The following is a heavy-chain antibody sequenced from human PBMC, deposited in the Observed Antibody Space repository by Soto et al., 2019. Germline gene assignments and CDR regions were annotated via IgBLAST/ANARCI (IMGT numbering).Heavy chain of an antibody. Sequence: SETVSLTCSVSGDSISSVDYFWAWIRQPPGQALEYIGYIYKSATTYYNPSFESRVAISLDTSKSQFSLNVTSVTAADTAVYFCARGRYCLTGRCFPNWIDSWGQGTLVTVSS. CDR2: IYKSATT. J-gene: IGHJ5*01. V-gene: IGHV4-30-4*01. D-gene: IGHD2-15*01. CDR3: ARGRYCLTGRCFPNWIDS. CDR1: GDSISSVDYF.